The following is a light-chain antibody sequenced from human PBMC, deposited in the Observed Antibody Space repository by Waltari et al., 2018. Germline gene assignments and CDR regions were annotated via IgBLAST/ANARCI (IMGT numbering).Light chain of an antibody. V-gene: IGLV3-25*03. Sequence: SYDLTQPPSVSVSPGQTATITCSGDDSPQQLAYWYQQKPGQAPVLVIYMNDARPWGISERFAGSRSGTTVTLTITGVRAEDEAVYYCQSSDRSGPYPRVVFGTGTRLTVL. CDR3: QSSDRSGPYPRVV. J-gene: IGLJ2*01. CDR1: DSPQQL. CDR2: MND.